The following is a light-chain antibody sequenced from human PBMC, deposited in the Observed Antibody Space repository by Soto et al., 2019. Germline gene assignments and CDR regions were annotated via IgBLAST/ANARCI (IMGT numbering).Light chain of an antibody. CDR1: QSVSSSF. Sequence: EIVLTQSPGTLSLSPGERATLSCRASQSVSSSFLAWYQQKPGQGPRLLIYGASNRATGVPDRFSGSGSGTDFTLTISRLEPEDFAVYYCQQYGGSPMYTFGQGTKLEIK. J-gene: IGKJ2*01. V-gene: IGKV3-20*01. CDR3: QQYGGSPMYT. CDR2: GAS.